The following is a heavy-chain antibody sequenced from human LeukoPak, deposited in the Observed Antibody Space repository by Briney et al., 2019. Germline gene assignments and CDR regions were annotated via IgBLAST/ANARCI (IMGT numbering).Heavy chain of an antibody. J-gene: IGHJ1*01. CDR2: ITGNGSST. D-gene: IGHD3-16*01. V-gene: IGHV3-64*01. CDR3: VRVYPTAYDY. CDR1: GFTFSSYS. Sequence: GGSLRLSCAASGFTFSSYSMHWVRQAPGKGREYVPAITGNGSSTFYANSVQGRFTISRDNSKNTLYLQMGSLRPEDMAVYYCVRVYPTAYDYWGQRTLVTVSS.